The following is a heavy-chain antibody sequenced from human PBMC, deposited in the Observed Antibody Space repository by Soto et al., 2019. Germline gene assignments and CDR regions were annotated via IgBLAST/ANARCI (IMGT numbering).Heavy chain of an antibody. Sequence: SETLSLTCTVSGGSISNYYWSWIRQPPGKGLEWIGYIYYSGSTNYNPSLKSRVTISVDTSKNQFSLKLSSVTATDTAVYYCARLQHDNSGYYPYYLDYWGQGTLVTVSS. V-gene: IGHV4-59*12. CDR2: IYYSGST. CDR3: ARLQHDNSGYYPYYLDY. J-gene: IGHJ4*02. D-gene: IGHD3-22*01. CDR1: GGSISNYY.